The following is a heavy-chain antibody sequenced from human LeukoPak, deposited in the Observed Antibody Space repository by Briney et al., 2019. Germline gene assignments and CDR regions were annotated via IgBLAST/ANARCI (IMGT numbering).Heavy chain of an antibody. J-gene: IGHJ4*02. CDR2: IYYSGST. Sequence: SETLSLTCTVSGGSISSYYWSWIRQPPGKGLEWIGYIYYSGSTNYNPSLKSRVTISVDTSKNQFSLKLSSVTAADTAVYYCARDNEVAARSFDFWGQGTLVTVSS. CDR1: GGSISSYY. D-gene: IGHD6-6*01. CDR3: ARDNEVAARSFDF. V-gene: IGHV4-59*12.